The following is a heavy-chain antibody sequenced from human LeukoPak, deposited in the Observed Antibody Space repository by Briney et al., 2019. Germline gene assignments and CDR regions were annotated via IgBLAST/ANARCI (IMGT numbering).Heavy chain of an antibody. CDR2: ISYDGSNK. J-gene: IGHJ4*02. Sequence: PGGSLRLSCAASGFTFSSYGMHWVRQAPGKGLEWVAVISYDGSNKYYADSVKGRFTIPRDNSKNTLYLQMNSLRAEDTAVHYCAKIFPIAAAADFDYWGQGTLVTVSS. CDR1: GFTFSSYG. CDR3: AKIFPIAAAADFDY. V-gene: IGHV3-30*18. D-gene: IGHD6-13*01.